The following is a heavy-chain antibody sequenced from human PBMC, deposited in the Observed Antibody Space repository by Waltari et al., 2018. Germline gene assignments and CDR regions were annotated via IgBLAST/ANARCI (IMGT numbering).Heavy chain of an antibody. Sequence: QLKQQQSGPGLVKPSESVCLSCAFSGDSVSHNYWWSWVRQPPGQGLEWIGQMHGTGKANYNPSLESRVTVSMDTSNNQFSLRVTSPTAADTAVYFCARDRGRGLYLDSWGQGTLVTVS. V-gene: IGHV4-4*02. CDR1: GDSVSHNYW. CDR2: MHGTGKA. J-gene: IGHJ4*02. D-gene: IGHD1-26*01. CDR3: ARDRGRGLYLDS.